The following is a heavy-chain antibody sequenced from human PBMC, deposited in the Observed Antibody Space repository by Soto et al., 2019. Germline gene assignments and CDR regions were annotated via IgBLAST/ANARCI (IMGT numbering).Heavy chain of an antibody. CDR1: RAFINSGGFY. V-gene: IGHV4-31*03. CDR3: VRGGIAGHWFDP. J-gene: IGHJ5*02. D-gene: IGHD2-15*01. CDR2: IFHSGST. Sequence: SETLSLTCSVSRAFINSGGFYYSWIRQPPGKGLEWLGYIFHSGSTLYSPSLRGRLTLSADTSRNQLSLYLTSVTAADTAVYYCVRGGIAGHWFDPWGQGILVTVSS.